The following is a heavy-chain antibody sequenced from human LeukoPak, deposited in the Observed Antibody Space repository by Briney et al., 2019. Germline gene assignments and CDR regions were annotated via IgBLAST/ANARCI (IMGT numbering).Heavy chain of an antibody. CDR3: VKDYYSNYYYMDV. V-gene: IGHV3-30*02. CDR2: IRYDGSNK. J-gene: IGHJ6*03. Sequence: PGGSLRLSCAASGFTFSSYGMHWVRQAPGKGLEWVAFIRYDGSNKYYADSVKGRFTISRDNSKNTLYLQMNSLRAEDTAVYYCVKDYYSNYYYMDVWGKGTTVTISS. D-gene: IGHD1-26*01. CDR1: GFTFSSYG.